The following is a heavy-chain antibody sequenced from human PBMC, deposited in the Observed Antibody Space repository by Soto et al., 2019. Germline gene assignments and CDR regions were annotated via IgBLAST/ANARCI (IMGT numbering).Heavy chain of an antibody. CDR2: ISAYNGNK. CDR3: ARQGYCSSTSCYKTWYYYYYGMDV. CDR1: GYTFTSYG. V-gene: IGHV1-18*01. D-gene: IGHD2-2*02. J-gene: IGHJ6*02. Sequence: QVQLVQSGAEVKKPGASVKVSCKASGYTFTSYGISWVRQAPGQGREWMGWISAYNGNKNYAQKLQGRVTMTTETSTSTAYMELRSMRSDETSVYYCARQGYCSSTSCYKTWYYYYYGMDVWGQGTTVTVSS.